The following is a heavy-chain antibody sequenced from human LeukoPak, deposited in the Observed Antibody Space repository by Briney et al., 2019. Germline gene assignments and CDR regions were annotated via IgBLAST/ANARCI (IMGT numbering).Heavy chain of an antibody. CDR2: TYYRSKWYN. V-gene: IGHV6-1*01. CDR1: GDSVSSNSAA. D-gene: IGHD3-22*01. Sequence: SQTLSLTCAISGDSVSSNSAAWNWIGQSPSRGLEWLGRTYYRSKWYNDYAVSVKSRITINPDTSKNQFSLQLNSVTPEDMAVYYCARADYYDTSGSGYYFDCWGQGTLVTVSS. CDR3: ARADYYDTSGSGYYFDC. J-gene: IGHJ4*02.